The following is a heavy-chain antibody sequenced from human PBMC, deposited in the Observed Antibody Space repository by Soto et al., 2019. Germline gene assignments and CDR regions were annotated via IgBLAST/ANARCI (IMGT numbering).Heavy chain of an antibody. CDR3: ALSTYDFWSGHYTQGGMDV. CDR2: IYWNDDK. J-gene: IGHJ6*02. D-gene: IGHD3-3*01. Sequence: SGPTLVNPTQTLTLTCTFSGFSLSTSGVGVGWIRQPPGKALEWLALIYWNDDKRYSPSLKSRLTITKDTSKNQVVLTMTNMDPVDTATYYCALSTYDFWSGHYTQGGMDVWGQGTTVTVSS. CDR1: GFSLSTSGVG. V-gene: IGHV2-5*01.